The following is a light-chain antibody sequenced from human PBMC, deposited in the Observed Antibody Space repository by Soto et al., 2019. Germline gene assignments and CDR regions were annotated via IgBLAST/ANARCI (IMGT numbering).Light chain of an antibody. J-gene: IGKJ4*01. CDR2: DAF. CDR3: QQRANWQLS. V-gene: IGKV3-11*01. CDR1: QSVRNL. Sequence: VLTQSPATLSLSPGERATLSCRASQSVRNLLAWYQHKPGQAPRLLIYDAFNRATGIPTRFSGSGSGTDFTLTISSLEPEDFAVYYCQQRANWQLSFGGGTNVE.